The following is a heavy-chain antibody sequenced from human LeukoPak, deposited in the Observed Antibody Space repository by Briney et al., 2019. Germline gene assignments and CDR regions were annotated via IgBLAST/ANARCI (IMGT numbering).Heavy chain of an antibody. CDR2: INPNSGGT. D-gene: IGHD2-15*01. CDR1: GYTFTGYY. CDR3: ARAGLVVHLGGDAFDI. J-gene: IGHJ3*02. Sequence: ASVKLSCTASGYTFTGYYMHWVRQAPGQGLEWMGWINPNSGGTNYAQKVQGRVTMTRDTSISTAYMELSRLRSDDTAVYYCARAGLVVHLGGDAFDIWGQGTMVTVSS. V-gene: IGHV1-2*02.